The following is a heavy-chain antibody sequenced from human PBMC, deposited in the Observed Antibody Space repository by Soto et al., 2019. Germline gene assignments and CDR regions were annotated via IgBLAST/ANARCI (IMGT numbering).Heavy chain of an antibody. CDR2: SNHSGST. V-gene: IGHV4-34*01. D-gene: IGHD2-2*01. CDR1: GGSFSGYY. CDR3: ARLTLVVPAAMAHYYYYGMDV. Sequence: SETLSLTCAVYGGSFSGYYWSWLRQPPGRGLEWIGESNHSGSTNYNPSLKRRVTISVDTSKNQFSLQLSSVTAADTAVYYCARLTLVVPAAMAHYYYYGMDVWGQGTTVT. J-gene: IGHJ6*02.